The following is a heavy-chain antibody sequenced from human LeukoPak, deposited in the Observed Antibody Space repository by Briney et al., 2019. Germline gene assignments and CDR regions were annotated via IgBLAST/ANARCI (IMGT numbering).Heavy chain of an antibody. D-gene: IGHD3-10*01. CDR2: ISVDGGTT. CDR1: GFTFSSYA. J-gene: IGHJ5*01. Sequence: GGSLGLSCAASGFTFSSYAMSWVRQAPGKGLEWVSLISVDGGTTYYADSVKGRFTISRDNNKNSLYLQMNSLRTEDTAFYYCAKRGPNGSGSYLNWFDSWGQGTLVTVSS. V-gene: IGHV3-43*02. CDR3: AKRGPNGSGSYLNWFDS.